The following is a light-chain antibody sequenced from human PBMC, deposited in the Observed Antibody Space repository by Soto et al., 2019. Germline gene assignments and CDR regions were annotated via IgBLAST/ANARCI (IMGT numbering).Light chain of an antibody. J-gene: IGLJ3*02. CDR2: KVT. Sequence: QSALTQPASVSGSPGQSITISCTGTSSDIGAYDYVSWYQQHPGKAPKLMIYKVTSRPSGVSIRFSGSKSGSAASLTISGLQAEDEADYYCSSYSGISHWEFGRGTKLTVL. CDR3: SSYSGISHWE. CDR1: SSDIGAYDY. V-gene: IGLV2-14*01.